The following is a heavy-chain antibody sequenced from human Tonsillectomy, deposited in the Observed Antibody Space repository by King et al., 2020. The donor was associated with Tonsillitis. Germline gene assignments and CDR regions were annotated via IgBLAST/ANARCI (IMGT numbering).Heavy chain of an antibody. CDR1: GFTFSDHS. V-gene: IGHV3-48*02. D-gene: IGHD3-22*01. J-gene: IGHJ6*02. Sequence: VQLVESGGGLVQPGRSLRLSCAASGFTFSDHSMNWVRQAPGKGLEWISYISSSSVTLYYADSVKGRFTVSRDNAKNSLYLQMNSLRDEDTAVYYCAIEVVVSHYYGMDVWGRGTTVTVSS. CDR3: AIEVVVSHYYGMDV. CDR2: ISSSSVTL.